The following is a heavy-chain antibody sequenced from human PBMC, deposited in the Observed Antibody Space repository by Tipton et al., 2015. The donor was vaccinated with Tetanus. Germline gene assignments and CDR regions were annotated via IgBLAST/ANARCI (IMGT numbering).Heavy chain of an antibody. CDR1: GGSFSGYY. D-gene: IGHD3-10*01. CDR2: IHPSGST. Sequence: GPVKPSETLSLTCTIYGGSFSGYYWSWIRQPPGRGLEWIGEIHPSGSTNYNSSLKSRVTLSQDTSKSQFSLKVNSVTAADTAVYYCARDYPDFDYWGQGTLVTVSS. CDR3: ARDYPDFDY. V-gene: IGHV4-34*01. J-gene: IGHJ4*02.